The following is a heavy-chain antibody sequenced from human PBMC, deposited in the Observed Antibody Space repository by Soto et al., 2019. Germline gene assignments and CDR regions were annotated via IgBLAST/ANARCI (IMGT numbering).Heavy chain of an antibody. V-gene: IGHV3-48*02. D-gene: IGHD2-21*02. CDR1: GFSFRDHS. Sequence: GGSLRLSCVGSGFSFRDHSMNWVRQPPGKGLQWISYISSSSGNIYYADSVKGRFTVSRDNAKNTLFLQMNSLRDDDSAIYYCARLPKGSVVTGWGQGSLVTVSS. CDR2: ISSSSGNI. J-gene: IGHJ4*01. CDR3: ARLPKGSVVTG.